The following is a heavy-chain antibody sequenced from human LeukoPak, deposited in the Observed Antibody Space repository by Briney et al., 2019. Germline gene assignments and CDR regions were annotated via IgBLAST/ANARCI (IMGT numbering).Heavy chain of an antibody. V-gene: IGHV1-69*04. Sequence: ASVKVSCKASGGTFSSYAISWVRQAPGQGLEWMGRIIPILGIANYAQKFQGRVTITADKSTSTAYMELSSLRSEDTAVYYCARVAGSSDYDFWSGYYPLDYWGQGTLVTVSS. D-gene: IGHD3-3*01. CDR2: IIPILGIA. CDR3: ARVAGSSDYDFWSGYYPLDY. J-gene: IGHJ4*02. CDR1: GGTFSSYA.